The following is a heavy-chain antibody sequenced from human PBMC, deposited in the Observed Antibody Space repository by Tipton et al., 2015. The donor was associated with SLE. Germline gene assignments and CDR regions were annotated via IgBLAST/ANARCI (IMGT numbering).Heavy chain of an antibody. CDR1: GYTFTSYD. D-gene: IGHD4-11*01. V-gene: IGHV1-8*01. Sequence: QLVQSGAEVKKPGASVKVSCKASGYTFTSYDINWVRQATGQGLEWMGWMNPNSGNTGYAQKFQGRVTMTRNTSISTAYMELRSLRSDDTAVYYCARSDYTGNWFDPWGQGTLVTVSS. J-gene: IGHJ5*02. CDR3: ARSDYTGNWFDP. CDR2: MNPNSGNT.